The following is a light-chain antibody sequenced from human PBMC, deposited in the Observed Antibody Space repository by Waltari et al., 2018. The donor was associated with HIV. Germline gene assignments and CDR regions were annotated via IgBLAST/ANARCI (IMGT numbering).Light chain of an antibody. V-gene: IGLV2-23*02. CDR2: DVI. CDR3: CSYAGSSTWV. J-gene: IGLJ3*02. Sequence: QSALTQPASVSGSPGQSITISCTGTSSDVGGYNLVYWYQQHPGKAPKLMIHDVIKRPPGASTRFSGSKSGNTASMTISGLQADDEADYYCCSYAGSSTWVFGGGTKLTVL. CDR1: SSDVGGYNL.